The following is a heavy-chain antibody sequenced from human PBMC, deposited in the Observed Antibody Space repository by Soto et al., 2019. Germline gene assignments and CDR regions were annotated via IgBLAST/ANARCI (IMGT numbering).Heavy chain of an antibody. CDR3: ARKVTRPIDPFDI. V-gene: IGHV4-39*01. J-gene: IGHJ3*02. CDR2: IYYSGTTT. D-gene: IGHD2-21*02. Sequence: SETLSLTCTVSGDSINRDAYYWAWIRQPPGKGLEWIATIYYSGTTTFYNPSLESRVTISVHTSKNQISLNLTSVTATDTALYYCARKVTRPIDPFDIWGQGTKVT. CDR1: GDSINRDAYY.